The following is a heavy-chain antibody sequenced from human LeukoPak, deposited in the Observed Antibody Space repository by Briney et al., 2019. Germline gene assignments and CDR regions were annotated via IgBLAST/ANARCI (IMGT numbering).Heavy chain of an antibody. V-gene: IGHV1-69*13. CDR1: GYILTELS. CDR3: ARGPQRWLQSMYFDL. J-gene: IGHJ2*01. D-gene: IGHD5-24*01. CDR2: IIPIFGTA. Sequence: SVKVSCKVSGYILTELSMHWVRQAPGKGLEWMGGIIPIFGTANYAQKFQGRVTITADESTSTAYMELSSLRSEDTAVYYCARGPQRWLQSMYFDLWGRGTLVTVSS.